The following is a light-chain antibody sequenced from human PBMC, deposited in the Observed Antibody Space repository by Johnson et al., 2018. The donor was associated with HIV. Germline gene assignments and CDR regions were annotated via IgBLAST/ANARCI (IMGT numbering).Light chain of an antibody. J-gene: IGLJ1*01. V-gene: IGLV1-51*02. Sequence: QSVLTQPPSVSAAPGQKVTISCSGSNSNIGNNYVSWYQQLPGTAPKLLIYENNKRPSGIPDRFSGSKSGASATLDITGLQTGDEADYYCGTWDNSLNVYVFGTGTKVTVL. CDR3: GTWDNSLNVYV. CDR2: ENN. CDR1: NSNIGNNY.